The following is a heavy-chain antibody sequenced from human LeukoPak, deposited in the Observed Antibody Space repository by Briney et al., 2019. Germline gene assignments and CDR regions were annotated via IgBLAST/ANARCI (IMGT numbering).Heavy chain of an antibody. D-gene: IGHD2-15*01. CDR1: GGTFSSCA. CDR2: IIPIFGTA. J-gene: IGHJ6*04. CDR3: ARDSLRRGRRLGGYYYGMDV. V-gene: IGHV1-69*06. Sequence: ASVKVSCKASGGTFSSCAISWVRQAPGQGLEWMGGIIPIFGTANYAQKFQGRVTITADKSTSTAYMGLSSLRSEDTAVYYCARDSLRRGRRLGGYYYGMDVWGKGTTVTVSS.